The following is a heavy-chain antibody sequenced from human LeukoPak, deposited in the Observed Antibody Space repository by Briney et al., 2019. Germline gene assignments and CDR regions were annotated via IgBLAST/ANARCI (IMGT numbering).Heavy chain of an antibody. V-gene: IGHV3-23*01. CDR1: GFTFNNYA. CDR3: ARERATADDDAFDI. J-gene: IGHJ3*02. D-gene: IGHD5-12*01. Sequence: GGSLRLSCAASGFTFNNYAMSWVRQAPGKGLEWVSGISGSGARTNYADSVKGRFTISRDNSKNTLYLQMNSLRAEDTAVYYCARERATADDDAFDIWGQGTMVTVSS. CDR2: ISGSGART.